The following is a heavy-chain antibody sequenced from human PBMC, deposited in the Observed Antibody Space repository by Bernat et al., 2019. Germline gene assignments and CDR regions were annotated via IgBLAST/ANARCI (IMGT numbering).Heavy chain of an antibody. CDR1: GFTFSSYG. CDR3: ARDRGDPRGYSGYGYYFDY. CDR2: IWYDGSNK. D-gene: IGHD5-12*01. V-gene: IGHV3-33*01. Sequence: QVQLVESGGGVVQPGRSLRLSCAASGFTFSSYGMHWVHQAPGKGLEWVAVIWYDGSNKYYADSVKGRFTISRDDSKNTLYLQMNSLRAEDTAVYYCARDRGDPRGYSGYGYYFDYWGQGTLVTVSS. J-gene: IGHJ4*02.